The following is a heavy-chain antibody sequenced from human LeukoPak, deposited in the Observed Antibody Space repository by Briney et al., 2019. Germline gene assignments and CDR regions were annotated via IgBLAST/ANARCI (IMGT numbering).Heavy chain of an antibody. CDR2: ITSSSTYI. D-gene: IGHD6-13*01. J-gene: IGHJ5*02. V-gene: IGHV3-21*01. Sequence: GGSLRLSCAASGFTFSSYEMNWVRQAPGKGLEWVSSITSSSTYIYYADSVKGRFTISRDNAKNSLYLQMDSLRPEDTAVYYCARAAAGTGWFDPWGQGTLVTVSS. CDR3: ARAAAGTGWFDP. CDR1: GFTFSSYE.